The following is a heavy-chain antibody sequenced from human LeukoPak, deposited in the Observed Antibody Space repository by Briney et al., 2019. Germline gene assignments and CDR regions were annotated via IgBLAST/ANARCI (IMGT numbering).Heavy chain of an antibody. J-gene: IGHJ4*02. CDR2: ISTSGTT. D-gene: IGHD3-10*01. CDR3: ASSGGVTFDY. V-gene: IGHV4-4*07. CDR1: GGSISSYY. Sequence: LETLSLTCTVSGGSISSYYWSWIRQPAGKGLEWIGRISTSGTTNYNPSLKSRVTISVDKSKNQFSLKLIFVTAADTAVYYCASSGGVTFDYWGQGTLATVSS.